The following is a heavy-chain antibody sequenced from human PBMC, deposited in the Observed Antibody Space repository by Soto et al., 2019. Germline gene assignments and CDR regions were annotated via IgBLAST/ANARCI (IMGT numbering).Heavy chain of an antibody. CDR3: ARDQVGYSSCWGALTTYVYGMDV. J-gene: IGHJ6*02. CDR2: INSDGSST. Sequence: EVQLVESGGGLVQPGGSLRLSCAASGFTFSSYWMHWVRQAPGKGLVWVSRINSDGSSTSYADSVKGRFTISRDNAKNTLYLQMNSLRAEDTAVYYCARDQVGYSSCWGALTTYVYGMDVWGQGTTVTVSS. D-gene: IGHD6-13*01. V-gene: IGHV3-74*01. CDR1: GFTFSSYW.